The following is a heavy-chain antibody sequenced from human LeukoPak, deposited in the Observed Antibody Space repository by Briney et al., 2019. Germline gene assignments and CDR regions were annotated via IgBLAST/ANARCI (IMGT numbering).Heavy chain of an antibody. CDR1: GGTFSSFA. CDR3: ARGGYSGTEKPNDY. V-gene: IGHV1-2*02. D-gene: IGHD1-26*01. Sequence: ASVKVSCKASGGTFSSFAISWVRQAPGQGLEWMGWINPNSAGTYYAQKFQGRVTMTRDTSISTAYMELTWLRSDDTAVYFCARGGYSGTEKPNDYWGQGTLVTVSS. CDR2: INPNSAGT. J-gene: IGHJ4*02.